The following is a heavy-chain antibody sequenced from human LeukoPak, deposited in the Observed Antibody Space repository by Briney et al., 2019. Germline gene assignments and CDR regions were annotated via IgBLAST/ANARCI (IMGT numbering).Heavy chain of an antibody. Sequence: SETLSLTCAVYGGSFSGYYWSWIRQPPGKGLEWIGEINHSGSTNYNPSLKSRVTISVDTSKNQFSLKLSSVTAADTAVYYCARAIGDDSSGYQRPMDYWGQGTLVTVSS. J-gene: IGHJ4*02. CDR1: GGSFSGYY. D-gene: IGHD3-22*01. CDR2: INHSGST. V-gene: IGHV4-34*01. CDR3: ARAIGDDSSGYQRPMDY.